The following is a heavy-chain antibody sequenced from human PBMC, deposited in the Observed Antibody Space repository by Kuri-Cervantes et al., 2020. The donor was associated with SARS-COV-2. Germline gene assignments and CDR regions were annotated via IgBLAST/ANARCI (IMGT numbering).Heavy chain of an antibody. Sequence: ASVKVSCKASGYTFTSYYMHWVRQAPGQGLEWMGIINPSGGSTSYAQKFQGRVTMTRDTSTSTVYVELSSLRSEDTAVYYCARDRGWELLRPYAFDIWGQGTMVTVSS. D-gene: IGHD1-26*01. CDR3: ARDRGWELLRPYAFDI. CDR2: INPSGGST. V-gene: IGHV1-46*01. CDR1: GYTFTSYY. J-gene: IGHJ3*02.